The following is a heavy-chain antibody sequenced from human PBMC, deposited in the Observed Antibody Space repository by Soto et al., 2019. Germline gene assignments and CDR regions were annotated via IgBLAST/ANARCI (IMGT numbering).Heavy chain of an antibody. J-gene: IGHJ5*02. V-gene: IGHV4-39*01. Sequence: SETLSLTCTVSGGSISSSSYYWGWIRQPPGKGLEWIGSIYYSGSTYYNPSLKSRVTISVDTSKNQFSLKLSSVTAADTAVYYCARRGSTSYNWFDPWGQGTLVTVSA. CDR2: IYYSGST. CDR3: ARRGSTSYNWFDP. CDR1: GGSISSSSYY. D-gene: IGHD2-2*01.